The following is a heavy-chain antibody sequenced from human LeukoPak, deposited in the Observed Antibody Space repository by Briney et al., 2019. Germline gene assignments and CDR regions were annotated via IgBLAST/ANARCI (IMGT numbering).Heavy chain of an antibody. CDR3: ARHLRLSSRRGFDP. CDR2: INHSGST. CDR1: GGSFSGYY. J-gene: IGHJ5*02. Sequence: PSETLSLTCAVYGGSFSGYYWSWIRQPPGKGLEWIGEINHSGSTNYNPSLKSRVTISVDTSKNQFSLKLSSVTAANTAVYYCARHLRLSSRRGFDPWGQGTLVTVSS. V-gene: IGHV4-34*01. D-gene: IGHD3-16*01.